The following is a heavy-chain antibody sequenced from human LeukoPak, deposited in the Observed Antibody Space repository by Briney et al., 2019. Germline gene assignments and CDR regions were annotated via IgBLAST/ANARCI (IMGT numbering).Heavy chain of an antibody. J-gene: IGHJ4*02. CDR2: ISASSSNI. Sequence: GGSLRLSCAASGFTFSTYSMNWVRQAPGKGLEWVSYISASSSNIYYADSMKGRFTISRDNAKNSLYLQMNSLRAEDTAVYYCARDLGGHYDYVWGSYRGGYFDYWGQGTLVTVSS. CDR3: ARDLGGHYDYVWGSYRGGYFDY. D-gene: IGHD3-16*01. V-gene: IGHV3-48*01. CDR1: GFTFSTYS.